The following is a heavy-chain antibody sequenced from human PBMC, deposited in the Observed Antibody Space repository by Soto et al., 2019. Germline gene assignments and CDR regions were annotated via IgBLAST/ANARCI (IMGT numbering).Heavy chain of an antibody. CDR1: GFTFSSYA. CDR3: AKGADCSSTSCYSPGGATTKYYYYYMDV. CDR2: ISGSGGST. V-gene: IGHV3-23*01. D-gene: IGHD2-2*01. Sequence: GGSLRLSCAASGFTFSSYAMSWVRQAPGKGLEWVSAISGSGGSTYYADSVKGRFTISRDNSKNTLYLQMNSLRAEDTAVYYCAKGADCSSTSCYSPGGATTKYYYYYMDVWGKGTTVTVSS. J-gene: IGHJ6*03.